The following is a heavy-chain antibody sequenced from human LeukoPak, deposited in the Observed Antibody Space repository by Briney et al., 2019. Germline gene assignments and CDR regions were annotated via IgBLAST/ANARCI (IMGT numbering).Heavy chain of an antibody. CDR1: GGSISGYY. J-gene: IGHJ5*02. CDR2: INHSGST. D-gene: IGHD1-20*01. V-gene: IGHV4-34*01. CDR3: ARGRRYNWNDNWFDP. Sequence: SETLSLTCTVSGGSISGYYWSWIRQPPGKGLEWIGEINHSGSTNYNPSLKSRVTISVDTSKNQFSLKLSSVTAADTAVYYCARGRRYNWNDNWFDPWGQGTLVTVSS.